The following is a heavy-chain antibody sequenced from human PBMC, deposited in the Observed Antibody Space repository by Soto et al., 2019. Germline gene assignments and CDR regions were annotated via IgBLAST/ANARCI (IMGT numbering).Heavy chain of an antibody. CDR3: ATRPLLPGAP. CDR1: GFTFSSND. Sequence: EVQLVESGGGLXQXGGSLRLSCAASGFTFSSNDMNWVRQAPGKGLEWVSLIYSGGSTYYADSVKGRFTISRDNSKNTLYLQMSSLRAEDTAVYYCATRPLLPGAPWGQGTMVTVSS. D-gene: IGHD3-22*01. V-gene: IGHV3-53*01. CDR2: IYSGGST. J-gene: IGHJ3*01.